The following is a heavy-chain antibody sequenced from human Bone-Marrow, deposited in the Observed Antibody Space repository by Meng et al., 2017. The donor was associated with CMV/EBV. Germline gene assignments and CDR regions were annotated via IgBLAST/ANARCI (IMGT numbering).Heavy chain of an antibody. Sequence: GESLKISCAASGFTFSSYGMHWVRQAPGKGLEWVAFIRYDGSNKYYADSVKGRFTISRDNSKNTLYLQMNSLRAEDTAVYYCAKDYIGYYDFWSGYYTYYYYYGMDFWGQGTTVTVSS. D-gene: IGHD3-3*01. CDR3: AKDYIGYYDFWSGYYTYYYYYGMDF. CDR2: IRYDGSNK. J-gene: IGHJ6*02. V-gene: IGHV3-30*02. CDR1: GFTFSSYG.